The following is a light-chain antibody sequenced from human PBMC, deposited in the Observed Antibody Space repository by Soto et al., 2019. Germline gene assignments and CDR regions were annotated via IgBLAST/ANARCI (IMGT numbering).Light chain of an antibody. CDR3: SSYAGTSTHTV. CDR2: EVS. V-gene: IGLV2-23*02. Sequence: QSALTQPASVSGSPGQSITISCTGTSSDVGSYKLVSWYQQHPGKAPKLMISEVSKRPSRISDRFTGSKSGSTAFLTISGPQAEDEADYYCSSYAGTSTHTVFRGGTQPTA. J-gene: IGLJ7*02. CDR1: SSDVGSYKL.